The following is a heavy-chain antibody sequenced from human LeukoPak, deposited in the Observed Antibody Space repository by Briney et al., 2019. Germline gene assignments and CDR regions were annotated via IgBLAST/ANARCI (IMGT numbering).Heavy chain of an antibody. CDR3: ARGGRSSTSY. CDR1: GGSFSGYY. D-gene: IGHD2-2*01. V-gene: IGHV4-34*01. Sequence: SETLSLTCAVYGGSFSGYYWSWIRQPPGKGLEWIGGINHSGSTNYNPSLKSRVTISVDTSKNQFSLKLSSVTAADTAVYYCARGGRSSTSYWGQGTLVTVSS. J-gene: IGHJ4*02. CDR2: INHSGST.